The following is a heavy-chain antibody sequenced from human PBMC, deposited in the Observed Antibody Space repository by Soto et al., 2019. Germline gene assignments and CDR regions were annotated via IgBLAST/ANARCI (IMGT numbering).Heavy chain of an antibody. CDR1: GGSISDYY. Sequence: PSETLSLTCTVSGGSISDYYWSWVRQPPGKGLECIGYIYYSGSTNYNPSLKSRITISVDTSKNQFSLKLSSVTAADTAVYYCARNYGDYVVYWGQGTLVTVSS. CDR3: ARNYGDYVVY. J-gene: IGHJ4*02. D-gene: IGHD4-17*01. CDR2: IYYSGST. V-gene: IGHV4-59*08.